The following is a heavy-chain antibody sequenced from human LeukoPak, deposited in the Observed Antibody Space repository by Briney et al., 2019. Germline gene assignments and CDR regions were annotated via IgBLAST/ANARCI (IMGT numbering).Heavy chain of an antibody. D-gene: IGHD5-12*01. CDR1: GGSISSGSYY. CDR3: ARAGVATITVDY. CDR2: IYTSGST. V-gene: IGHV4-61*02. J-gene: IGHJ4*02. Sequence: KSSETLSLTCTVSGGSISSGSYYWSWIRQPAGKGLEWIGRIYTSGSTNYNPSLKSRVTISVDTSKNQFSLKLSSVTAADTAVYYCARAGVATITVDYWGQGTLVTVSS.